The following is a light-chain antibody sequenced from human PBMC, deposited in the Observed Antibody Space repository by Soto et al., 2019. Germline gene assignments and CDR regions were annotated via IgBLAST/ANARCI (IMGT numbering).Light chain of an antibody. V-gene: IGKV1-5*01. Sequence: DIQMTQSPSTLYASVRDRVTITCRASQTISSWLAWYRQKPGKAPDLLIYDASKLQSGVPASFSGSESGTEFTLTIASLQPDDFATYYCQQYYNYSTFGQGTKVDI. CDR3: QQYYNYST. J-gene: IGKJ1*01. CDR2: DAS. CDR1: QTISSW.